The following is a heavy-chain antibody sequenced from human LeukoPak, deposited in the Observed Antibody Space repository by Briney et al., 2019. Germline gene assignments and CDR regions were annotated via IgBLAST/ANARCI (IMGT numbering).Heavy chain of an antibody. V-gene: IGHV1-2*02. J-gene: IGHJ4*02. CDR2: INPNSGGT. CDR3: ARLSAMYYYGSGSF. D-gene: IGHD3-10*01. CDR1: GYTSTGYY. Sequence: ASVKVSCKASGYTSTGYYMHWVRQAPGQGLEWMGWINPNSGGTNYAQKFQGRVTMTRDTSISTAYMELSRLRSDDTAVYYCARLSAMYYYGSGSFWGQGTLVTVSS.